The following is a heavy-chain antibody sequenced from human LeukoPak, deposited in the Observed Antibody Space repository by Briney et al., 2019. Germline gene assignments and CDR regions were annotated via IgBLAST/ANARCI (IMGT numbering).Heavy chain of an antibody. Sequence: GGSLRLSCAASDFTVSRNYMSWVRQAPGKGLEWVSVIYSGGSTKYADSVKGRFTISRDNAKNSLYLQMNSLRAEDTAVYYCAREERLRWTGHWGQGTLVTVSS. J-gene: IGHJ4*02. V-gene: IGHV3-53*01. CDR3: AREERLRWTGH. CDR2: IYSGGST. CDR1: DFTVSRNY. D-gene: IGHD4-23*01.